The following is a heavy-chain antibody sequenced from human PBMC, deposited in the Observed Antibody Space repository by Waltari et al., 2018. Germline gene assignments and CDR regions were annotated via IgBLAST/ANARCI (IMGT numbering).Heavy chain of an antibody. Sequence: QVQLQQWGAGLLKPSETLSLTCAVYGGSFSGYYWSWIRQPPGKGLEWIGEINHSGSTNYNTCLKSRVTISVDTSKNQFSLKLSSVTAADTAVYYCARLDYDILTGPTLAEPWGQGTLVTVSS. CDR3: ARLDYDILTGPTLAEP. CDR1: GGSFSGYY. D-gene: IGHD3-9*01. V-gene: IGHV4-34*01. J-gene: IGHJ5*02. CDR2: INHSGST.